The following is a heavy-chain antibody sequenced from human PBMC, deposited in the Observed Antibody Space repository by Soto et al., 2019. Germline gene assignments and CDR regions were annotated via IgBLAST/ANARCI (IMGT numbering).Heavy chain of an antibody. J-gene: IGHJ4*02. CDR1: GYTFTRYG. CDR2: ISAHNGNT. D-gene: IGHD1-1*01. Sequence: QVHLVQSGAEVKKPGASVKVSCKASGYTFTRYGITWVRQAPGQGLEWMGWISAHNGNTDYAQKPQGRVIVTRDTSTSTAYMELRSLISDDTAVYYCARGRYGDYWGQGALVTVSS. V-gene: IGHV1-18*01. CDR3: ARGRYGDY.